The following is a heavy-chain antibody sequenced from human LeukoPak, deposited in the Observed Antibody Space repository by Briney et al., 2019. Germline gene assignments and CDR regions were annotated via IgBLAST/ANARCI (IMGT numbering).Heavy chain of an antibody. D-gene: IGHD3-16*02. V-gene: IGHV3-30*02. CDR1: TFTFSDYG. CDR2: IRYDGTKT. Sequence: PGGSLRLSCVGSTFTFSDYGMHWVRRAPCKGLEWVACIRYDGTKTYYADSAKGRFTISRDNSKNTLYLEMNSLRAEDTAVFYCAKDGVILAPGIYWYMDVWGRGTTVTVSS. CDR3: AKDGVILAPGIYWYMDV. J-gene: IGHJ6*03.